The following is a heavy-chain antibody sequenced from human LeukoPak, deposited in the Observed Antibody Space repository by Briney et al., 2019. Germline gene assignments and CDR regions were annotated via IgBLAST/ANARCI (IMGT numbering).Heavy chain of an antibody. V-gene: IGHV3-30*01. D-gene: IGHD6-13*01. CDR3: ARDWGYSSSWLYYFDY. CDR1: GFTFSSYA. CDR2: ISYDGSNK. Sequence: GWSLRLSSAASGFTFSSYAMHWVRQAPGKVLEWVAVISYDGSNKYYADSVKGRFTNSRDNSKNTLYLQMNSLRAEDTAVYYCARDWGYSSSWLYYFDYWGQGTLVTVSS. J-gene: IGHJ4*02.